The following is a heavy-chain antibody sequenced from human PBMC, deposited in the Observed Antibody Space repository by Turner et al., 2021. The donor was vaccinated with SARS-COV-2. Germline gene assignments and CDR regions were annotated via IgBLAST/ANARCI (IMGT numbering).Heavy chain of an antibody. V-gene: IGHV1-24*01. J-gene: IGHJ3*01. CDR1: ENTLTKLA. Sequence: QVQVVQSGAEVTQPGASVKVSCKVSENTLTKLAIHWVRQSPGKGLEWMGGFDFENGETMHAQRFQGRLTLTADTSTNTAYMEMSSLRSEDTAIYYCAKLGVTESLLIIDAFDRWGQGTWVTVSS. CDR2: FDFENGET. CDR3: AKLGVTESLLIIDAFDR. D-gene: IGHD3-9*01.